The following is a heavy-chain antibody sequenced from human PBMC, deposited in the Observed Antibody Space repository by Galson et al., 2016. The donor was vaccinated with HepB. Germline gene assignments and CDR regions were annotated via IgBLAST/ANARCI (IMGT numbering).Heavy chain of an antibody. CDR3: ASIRVGATLVGAFDI. J-gene: IGHJ3*02. V-gene: IGHV3-74*01. D-gene: IGHD1-26*01. CDR1: GLNISINTYW. Sequence: SLRLSCAASGLNISINTYWMHWVRQAPGKGLVWVSRINSDGSSTNYADSVKGRFTISRDNAKNTLYLQMNSLRAEDTAVYYCASIRVGATLVGAFDIWGQGTMVTVSS. CDR2: INSDGSST.